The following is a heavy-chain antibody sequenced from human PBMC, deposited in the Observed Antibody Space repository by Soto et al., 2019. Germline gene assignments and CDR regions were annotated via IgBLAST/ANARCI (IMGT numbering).Heavy chain of an antibody. J-gene: IGHJ3*02. V-gene: IGHV1-69*13. CDR1: GGTFSSYA. Sequence: ASVKVSCKASGGTFSSYAISWVRQAPGQGLEWMGGIIPIFGTANYAQKFQGRVTITADESTSTAYMELSSLRSEDTAVYYCARPLGPAAMSGAFDIWGQGTMVTVSS. CDR3: ARPLGPAAMSGAFDI. D-gene: IGHD2-2*01. CDR2: IIPIFGTA.